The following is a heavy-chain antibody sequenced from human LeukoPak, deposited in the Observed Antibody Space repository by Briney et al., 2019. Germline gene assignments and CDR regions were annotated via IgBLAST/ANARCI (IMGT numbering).Heavy chain of an antibody. CDR3: AREEYKYGLGALDV. V-gene: IGHV3-30-3*01. CDR2: ISIDGNTQ. CDR1: GFRFSAYA. Sequence: AGGSLGLSCTASGFRFSAYAMQWVRQAPGKGLEWVAVISIDGNTQYYADSVRGRFSISRDNSENTLYLEMSSLRGEDTGIFYCAREEYKYGLGALDVWGQGTTVTVSS. D-gene: IGHD5-18*01. J-gene: IGHJ6*02.